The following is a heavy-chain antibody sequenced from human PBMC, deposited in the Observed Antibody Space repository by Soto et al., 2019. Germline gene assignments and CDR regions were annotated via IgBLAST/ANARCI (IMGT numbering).Heavy chain of an antibody. CDR1: GGTFTSYH. D-gene: IGHD4-17*01. J-gene: IGHJ4*02. CDR3: ARYVGYGGGFDY. CDR2: IKVSGGTT. Sequence: ASVKGSCKASGGTFTSYHIHWVRQAPGQGLEWMGIIKVSGGTTIYPQKFQGRVTMTTDTSTSTAYMELRSLRSDDTAVYYCARYVGYGGGFDYWGQGTLVTVSS. V-gene: IGHV1-46*01.